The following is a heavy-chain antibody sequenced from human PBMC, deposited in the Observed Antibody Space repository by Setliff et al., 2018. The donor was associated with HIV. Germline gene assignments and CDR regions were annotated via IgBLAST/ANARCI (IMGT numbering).Heavy chain of an antibody. Sequence: GGSLRLSCAASGFTFSSYGMHWVRQAPGRGLEWVAFINYDEGYEYYADSVKGRVTISRDNSKNTVDLQMNSLRAEDTAVYYCAKDGDYSNWDYDAFDIWGQGTMVTVSS. J-gene: IGHJ3*02. D-gene: IGHD1-7*01. V-gene: IGHV3-30*02. CDR3: AKDGDYSNWDYDAFDI. CDR1: GFTFSSYG. CDR2: INYDEGYE.